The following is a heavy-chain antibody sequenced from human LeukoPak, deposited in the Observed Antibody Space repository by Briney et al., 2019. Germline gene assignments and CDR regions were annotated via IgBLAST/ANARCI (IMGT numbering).Heavy chain of an antibody. CDR3: ARVPAGVIGMKDAFDI. D-gene: IGHD3-16*02. CDR1: GFTFSGYW. CDR2: INSAGNTT. J-gene: IGHJ3*02. Sequence: GGSLRLSCAASGFTFSGYWMHWVRQAPGKGLVWVSRINSAGNTTNYADSAKGRFTISRDNAKNTLYLQMNSLRAEDTAVYYCARVPAGVIGMKDAFDIWGQGTMVTVSS. V-gene: IGHV3-74*01.